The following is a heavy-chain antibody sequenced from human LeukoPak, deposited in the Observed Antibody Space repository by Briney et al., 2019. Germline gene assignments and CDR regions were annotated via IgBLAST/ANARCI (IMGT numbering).Heavy chain of an antibody. Sequence: GESLKISCKGSGYSFTSYWIGWVRQMPGKGLEWMGIIYPGDSDTRYSPSFQGQVTISADKSISTAYLQWSSLKASDTAMYYCARQGLRYFDWSLDRSAGAFDIWGQGTMVTVSS. CDR3: ARQGLRYFDWSLDRSAGAFDI. J-gene: IGHJ3*02. V-gene: IGHV5-51*01. CDR1: GYSFTSYW. D-gene: IGHD3-9*01. CDR2: IYPGDSDT.